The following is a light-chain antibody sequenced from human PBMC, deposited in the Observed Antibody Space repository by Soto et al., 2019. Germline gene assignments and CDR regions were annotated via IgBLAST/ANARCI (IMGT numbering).Light chain of an antibody. J-gene: IGLJ2*01. CDR1: SSNIGAGYD. Sequence: QSVLTQPPSVSGAPGQRVTISCTGSSSNIGAGYDVHWYQQRPGTAPKLLIFGNTNRPSGVPDRFSGSKSGTSGTLDITGLQTGDEADYYCATWDGSLPGEVFGGGTKVTVL. V-gene: IGLV1-40*01. CDR2: GNT. CDR3: ATWDGSLPGEV.